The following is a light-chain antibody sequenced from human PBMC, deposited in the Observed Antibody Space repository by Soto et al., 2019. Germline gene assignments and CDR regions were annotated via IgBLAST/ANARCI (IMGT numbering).Light chain of an antibody. CDR1: SSDVGGYNY. CDR2: DVS. CDR3: ISYTSSSTLLYV. Sequence: QSALTQPASVSGSPGQSITISCTGTSSDVGGYNYVSWYQQHPGKAPKLMIYDVSNRPSGVSNRLAGSKSGNTASLTISGLQAEDEADYYCISYTSSSTLLYVFGTGTKLTVL. V-gene: IGLV2-14*01. J-gene: IGLJ1*01.